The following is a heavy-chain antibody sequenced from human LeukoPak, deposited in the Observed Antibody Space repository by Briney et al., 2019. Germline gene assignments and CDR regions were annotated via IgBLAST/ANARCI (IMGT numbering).Heavy chain of an antibody. V-gene: IGHV4-59*08. Sequence: SETLFLTCTVSADPISTYHWNWIRQSPGKGLGRIGHIYYSGSTIYNPSLKSRVTISVDTSKNQFSLKLSSLTAADTAVYYCARGVCYNYRLYHFDYWGQGTLVTVSS. J-gene: IGHJ4*02. CDR2: IYYSGST. D-gene: IGHD5-12*01. CDR1: ADPISTYH. CDR3: ARGVCYNYRLYHFDY.